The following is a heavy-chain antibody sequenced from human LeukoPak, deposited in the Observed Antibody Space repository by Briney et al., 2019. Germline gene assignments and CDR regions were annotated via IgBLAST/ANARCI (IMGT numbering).Heavy chain of an antibody. Sequence: GRSLRLSCAASGFTFSNCAMHWVRQAPGKGLEWVVVTSCDGSNKFYADSVKGRFTISRDNSKNTMYLQMNSLRAEDTAVYYCARPLRINCGMDVWGQGTTVTVSS. CDR2: TSCDGSNK. CDR3: ARPLRINCGMDV. V-gene: IGHV3-30*14. J-gene: IGHJ6*02. D-gene: IGHD3-3*01. CDR1: GFTFSNCA.